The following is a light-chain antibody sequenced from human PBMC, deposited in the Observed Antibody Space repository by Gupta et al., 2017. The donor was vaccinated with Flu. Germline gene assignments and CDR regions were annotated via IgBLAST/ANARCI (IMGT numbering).Light chain of an antibody. CDR2: EGS. J-gene: IGLJ1*01. CDR1: SSDVGSYNL. V-gene: IGLV2-23*01. Sequence: QSALTQPDSVSESPGQSITISCTGTSSDVGSYNLVSWYQQHPGKGPKLMIYEGSKRPAGVSNRFSGSKSGNTASLTISGRQEEDEADYYCFSDAGSSTYVFGTGTKVTVL. CDR3: FSDAGSSTYV.